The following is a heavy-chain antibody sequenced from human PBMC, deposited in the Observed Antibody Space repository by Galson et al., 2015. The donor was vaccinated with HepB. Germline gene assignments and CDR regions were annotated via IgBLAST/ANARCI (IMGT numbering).Heavy chain of an antibody. CDR1: GFTFDDYA. D-gene: IGHD5-24*01. CDR2: ISWNSGSI. V-gene: IGHV3-9*01. Sequence: SLRLSCAASGFTFDDYAMHWVRQAPGKGLEWVSGISWNSGSIGYADSVKGRFTISRDNAKNSLYLQMNSLRAEDTALYYCAKDGGLQFPEYYIDYWGQGTLVTVSS. CDR3: AKDGGLQFPEYYIDY. J-gene: IGHJ4*02.